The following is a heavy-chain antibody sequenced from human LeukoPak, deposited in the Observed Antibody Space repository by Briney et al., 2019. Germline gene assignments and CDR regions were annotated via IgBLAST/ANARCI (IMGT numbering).Heavy chain of an antibody. CDR3: AREFDLGYYGMDV. D-gene: IGHD7-27*01. J-gene: IGHJ6*02. CDR1: GFTVSSNY. Sequence: GGSLRLSCAASGFTVSSNYMSWVRQAPGKGLEWVSVIYSGGSTYYADSVKGRFTISRDNSKNTLYLQMNSLRAEDTAVYYCAREFDLGYYGMDVWGQGTTVTVSS. CDR2: IYSGGST. V-gene: IGHV3-66*01.